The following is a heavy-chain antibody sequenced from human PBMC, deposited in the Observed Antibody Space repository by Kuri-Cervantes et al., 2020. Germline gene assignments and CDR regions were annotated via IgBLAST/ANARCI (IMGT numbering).Heavy chain of an antibody. Sequence: GGSLRLSCAASGFTFSSYAMSWVRQAPGKGLEWVSVISGSGGSTYYADSLKGRFTISRDNAKNSLYLQMNSLRAEDTALYYCAKGSGFWSGPFDYWGQGTLVTVSS. CDR1: GFTFSSYA. D-gene: IGHD3-3*01. V-gene: IGHV3-23*01. CDR3: AKGSGFWSGPFDY. J-gene: IGHJ4*02. CDR2: ISGSGGST.